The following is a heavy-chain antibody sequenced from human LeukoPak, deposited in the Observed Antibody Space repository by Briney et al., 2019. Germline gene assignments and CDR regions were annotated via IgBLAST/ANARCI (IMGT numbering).Heavy chain of an antibody. Sequence: GGSLRLSCAASGFTFSSHAMGWVRQAPGKGLEWVSSITGSGASTYYGDPVKGRFTISRDNSKNTLYLQMNRLRAEDTAVYYCAKDGGGSLEWLPPMDVWGQGTTVTVSS. CDR1: GFTFSSHA. CDR2: ITGSGAST. J-gene: IGHJ6*02. D-gene: IGHD3-3*01. V-gene: IGHV3-23*01. CDR3: AKDGGGSLEWLPPMDV.